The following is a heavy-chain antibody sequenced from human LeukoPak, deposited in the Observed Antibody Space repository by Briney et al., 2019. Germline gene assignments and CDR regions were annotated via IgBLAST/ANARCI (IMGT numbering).Heavy chain of an antibody. V-gene: IGHV3-30*18. D-gene: IGHD3-22*01. CDR2: ISYDGSNK. J-gene: IGHJ4*02. CDR1: GFTFSSYG. Sequence: GGSLRLSCAASGFTFSSYGMHWVRQAPGKGLEWVAVISYDGSNKYYADSVKGRFTISRDNSKNTLYLQMNSLRAEDTAVYYCAKVWDYYDSSPLDYWGQGTLVTVSS. CDR3: AKVWDYYDSSPLDY.